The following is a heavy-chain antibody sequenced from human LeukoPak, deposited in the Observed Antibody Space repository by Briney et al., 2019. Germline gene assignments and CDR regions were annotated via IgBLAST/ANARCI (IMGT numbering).Heavy chain of an antibody. Sequence: GSLRLSCAASGFTFSSYEMNWVRQAPGKGLEWVAVISYDGSNKYYADSVKGQFTISRDNSKNTLYLQMNSLRAEDTAVYYCARPNPFYDSSGYFAFDIWGQGTMVTVSS. D-gene: IGHD3-22*01. V-gene: IGHV3-30*04. CDR2: ISYDGSNK. CDR3: ARPNPFYDSSGYFAFDI. CDR1: GFTFSSYE. J-gene: IGHJ3*02.